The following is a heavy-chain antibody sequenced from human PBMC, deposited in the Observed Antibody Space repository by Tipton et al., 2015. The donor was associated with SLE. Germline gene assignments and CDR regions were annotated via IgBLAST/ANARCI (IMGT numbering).Heavy chain of an antibody. V-gene: IGHV3-48*03. CDR1: GFTFSSYE. CDR2: IRSSGSTI. CDR3: AKGSSSSHRVYFGY. D-gene: IGHD6-13*01. Sequence: SLRLSCAASGFTFSSYEMNWVRQAPGKGLEWVSYIRSSGSTIYYADSVKGRFTISRDNAKNSLYLQMNSLRAEDTAVYYCAKGSSSSHRVYFGYWGQGTLVTVSS. J-gene: IGHJ4*02.